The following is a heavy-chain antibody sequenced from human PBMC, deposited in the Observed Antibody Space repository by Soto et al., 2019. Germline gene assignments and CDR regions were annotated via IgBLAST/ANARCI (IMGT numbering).Heavy chain of an antibody. CDR3: ASVRRGGYDSLRYYYGMDV. J-gene: IGHJ6*02. D-gene: IGHD5-12*01. CDR2: IYYSGST. V-gene: IGHV4-39*01. Sequence: PSETLSLTCTVSSGCISSTIYSWDWIRQPPGKGLEWIGSIYYSGSTYYNPSLKSRVTISVDTSKNQFSLKLSSVTAADTAVYYCASVRRGGYDSLRYYYGMDVWGQGTTVTVSS. CDR1: SGCISSTIYS.